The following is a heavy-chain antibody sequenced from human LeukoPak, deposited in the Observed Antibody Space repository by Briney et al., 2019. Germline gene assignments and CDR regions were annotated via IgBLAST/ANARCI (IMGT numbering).Heavy chain of an antibody. J-gene: IGHJ5*02. CDR3: ARSWPTGTSWFDP. CDR2: IYYSGST. Sequence: SETLSLTCTVSGGSISSYYWSWIRQPPGKGLEWIGYIYYSGSTNYNPSLKSRVTISVDTSKNQFSLKLSSVTAADTAVYYCARSWPTGTSWFDPWGQGTLVTVSS. V-gene: IGHV4-59*08. D-gene: IGHD1-1*01. CDR1: GGSISSYY.